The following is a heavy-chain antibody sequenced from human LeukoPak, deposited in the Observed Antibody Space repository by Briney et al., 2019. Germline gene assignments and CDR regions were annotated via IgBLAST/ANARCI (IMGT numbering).Heavy chain of an antibody. V-gene: IGHV3-23*01. Sequence: PGGSLRLSCAASGFTFSSSAMSWVRQAPGKGLEWVSGIDGSGGTTYYADSVKGRFTISRDNAENSLYLQMNSLRAEDTAVYYCARDRESSSWFDYWGQGTLVTVSS. CDR2: IDGSGGTT. D-gene: IGHD6-19*01. CDR3: ARDRESSSWFDY. CDR1: GFTFSSSA. J-gene: IGHJ5*01.